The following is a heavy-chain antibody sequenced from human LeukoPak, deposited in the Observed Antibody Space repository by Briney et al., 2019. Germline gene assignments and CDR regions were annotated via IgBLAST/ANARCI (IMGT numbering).Heavy chain of an antibody. CDR2: LSGRSGATT. CDR3: VARTWSGSPFPFDS. J-gene: IGHJ4*02. CDR1: GPSDFTFINYA. D-gene: IGHD3-3*01. Sequence: GVSLRLSCAASGPSDFTFINYAMGWVRQAPGQGLEWVSALSGRSGATTFYADSVKGRFTISRDNPENMLYLQMNSLRVEDTAVYFCVARTWSGSPFPFDSWGQGTLVTVTS. V-gene: IGHV3-23*01.